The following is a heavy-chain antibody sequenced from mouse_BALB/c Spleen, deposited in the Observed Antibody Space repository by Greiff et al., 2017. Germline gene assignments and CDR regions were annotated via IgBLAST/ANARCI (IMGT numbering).Heavy chain of an antibody. V-gene: IGHV5-17*02. CDR3: ARSELGGGYFDY. Sequence: EVQGVESGGGLVQPGGSRKLSCAASGFTFSSFGMHWVRQAPEKGLEWVAYISSGSSTIYYADTVKGRFTISRDNPKNTLFLQMTSLRSEDTAMYYCARSELGGGYFDYWGQGTTLTVSS. J-gene: IGHJ2*01. CDR2: ISSGSSTI. D-gene: IGHD4-1*01. CDR1: GFTFSSFG.